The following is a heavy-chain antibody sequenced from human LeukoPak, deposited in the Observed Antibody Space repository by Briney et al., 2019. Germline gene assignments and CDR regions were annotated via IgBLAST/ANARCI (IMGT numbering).Heavy chain of an antibody. V-gene: IGHV3-49*04. CDR1: GFSFSSYA. D-gene: IGHD2-15*01. CDR3: TRDHSCYQL. CDR2: IRSKAYGGTT. J-gene: IGHJ1*01. Sequence: GGSLRLSCAASGFSFSSYAMSWVRQAPGKGLEWVGFIRSKAYGGTTEYAASVKGRFTISRDDSKSIAYLQMNSLKTEDTAVYYCTRDHSCYQLWGQGTLVTVSS.